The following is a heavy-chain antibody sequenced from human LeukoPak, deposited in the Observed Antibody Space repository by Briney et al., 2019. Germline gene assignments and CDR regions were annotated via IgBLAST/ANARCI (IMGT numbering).Heavy chain of an antibody. CDR1: GFTFSNYW. CDR2: IKQDGSEK. D-gene: IGHD5-24*01. J-gene: IGHJ5*02. V-gene: IGHV3-7*05. CDR3: ARASDPWLQLT. Sequence: GGSLRLSCAASGFTFSNYWMIWVRQAPGKGLEWMGNIKQDGSEKRYADSVRGRFSISRDNAQTSLYLRMNSLRAEDTAVYYCARASDPWLQLTWGQGTLVTVSS.